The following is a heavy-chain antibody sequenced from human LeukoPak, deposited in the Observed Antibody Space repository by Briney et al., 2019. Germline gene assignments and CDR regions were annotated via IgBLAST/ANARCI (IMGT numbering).Heavy chain of an antibody. V-gene: IGHV1-2*02. CDR3: ANVIAAAGNGWFDP. D-gene: IGHD6-13*01. J-gene: IGHJ5*02. CDR2: INPNSGDT. CDR1: GYTFTGYY. Sequence: ASVKVSCKTSGYTFTGYYIHWVRQAPGQGLEWMGWINPNSGDTNYAQKFQGRVSMTGDTSISTAYMELRSLRSDDTAVYYCANVIAAAGNGWFDPWGQGTLVTVSS.